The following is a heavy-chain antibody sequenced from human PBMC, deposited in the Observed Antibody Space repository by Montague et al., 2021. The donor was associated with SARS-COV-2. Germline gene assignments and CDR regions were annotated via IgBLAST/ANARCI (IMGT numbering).Heavy chain of an antibody. CDR1: GGSFSGYC. CDR2: INHSGDT. V-gene: IGHV4-34*01. D-gene: IGHD6-19*01. J-gene: IGHJ6*02. CDR3: ARGVLGENRYASGWFLTHHYNSLDV. Sequence: SETLSLTCAVYGGSFSGYCWSWIRQSPGKGLEWIGEINHSGDTNYNTPLKSRVTISVETSKNQCSLKLRSVTAADMAVYYCARGVLGENRYASGWFLTHHYNSLDVWGQGTTVTVSS.